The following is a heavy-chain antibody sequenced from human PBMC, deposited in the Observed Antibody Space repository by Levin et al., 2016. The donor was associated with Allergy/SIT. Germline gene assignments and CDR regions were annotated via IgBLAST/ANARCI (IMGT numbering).Heavy chain of an antibody. V-gene: IGHV3-23*01. CDR2: ISGSGGST. J-gene: IGHJ4*02. CDR3: AKDRIQLWLRVRGYFDY. CDR1: GFTFSSYA. Sequence: GESLKISCAASGFTFSSYAMSWVRQAPGKGLEWVSAISGSGGSTYYADSVKGRFTISRDNSKNTLYLQMNSLRAEDTAVYYCAKDRIQLWLRVRGYFDYWGQGTLVTVSS. D-gene: IGHD5-18*01.